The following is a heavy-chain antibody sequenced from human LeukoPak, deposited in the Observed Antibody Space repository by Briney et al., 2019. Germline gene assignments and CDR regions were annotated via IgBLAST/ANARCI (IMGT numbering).Heavy chain of an antibody. Sequence: PSETLSFTCTVSGGSISATGYFWGWIHQPPGKGLEWIGSIYYSGITHYNPSLKSRVTISVDTSKNQFSLKLSSVTAADTAVYYCARVDLQNAFDIWGQGTVVTVSS. V-gene: IGHV4-39*07. CDR1: GGSISATGYF. CDR2: IYYSGIT. CDR3: ARVDLQNAFDI. D-gene: IGHD3/OR15-3a*01. J-gene: IGHJ3*02.